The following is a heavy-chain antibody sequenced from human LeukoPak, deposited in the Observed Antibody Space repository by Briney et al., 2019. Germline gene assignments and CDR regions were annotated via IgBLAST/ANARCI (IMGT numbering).Heavy chain of an antibody. CDR2: IWYDGSNK. J-gene: IGHJ4*02. Sequence: GGSLRLSCAASGFTFSSYGMHWVRQAPGKGLEWVAVIWYDGSNKYYADSVKGRFTISRDNSKNTLYLQMNSLRAEDTAVYYCAKDRRWLQSPLDYWGQRTLVTVSS. CDR3: AKDRRWLQSPLDY. V-gene: IGHV3-33*06. CDR1: GFTFSSYG. D-gene: IGHD5-24*01.